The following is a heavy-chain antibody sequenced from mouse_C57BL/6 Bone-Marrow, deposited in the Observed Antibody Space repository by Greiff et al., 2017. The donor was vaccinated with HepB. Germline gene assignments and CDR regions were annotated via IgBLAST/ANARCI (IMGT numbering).Heavy chain of an antibody. CDR2: INPSNGGT. CDR3: ARSPYYYDFDY. CDR1: GYTFTSYW. Sequence: QVHVKQPGTELVKPGASVKLSCKASGYTFTSYWMHWVKQRPGQGLEWIGNINPSNGGTNYNEKFKSKATLTVDKSSSTAYMQLSSLTSEDSAVYYCARSPYYYDFDYWGQVTTLTVSS. V-gene: IGHV1-53*01. D-gene: IGHD1-1*01. J-gene: IGHJ2*01.